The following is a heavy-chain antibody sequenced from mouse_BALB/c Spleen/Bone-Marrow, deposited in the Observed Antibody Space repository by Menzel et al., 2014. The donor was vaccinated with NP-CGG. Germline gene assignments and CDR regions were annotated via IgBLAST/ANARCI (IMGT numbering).Heavy chain of an antibody. CDR1: GFTFXSFG. V-gene: IGHV5-17*02. D-gene: IGHD3-1*01. CDR2: ISSGSSTI. Sequence: EVHLVESGGGLVQPGGSRKLSCAASGFTFXSFGMHWVRQAPEKGLEWVAYISSGSSTIYYADTVKGRFTISRDNPKNTLFLQMTSLRSEDTAMYYCARRGLLSYWYFDVWGAGTTVTVSS. J-gene: IGHJ1*01. CDR3: ARRGLLSYWYFDV.